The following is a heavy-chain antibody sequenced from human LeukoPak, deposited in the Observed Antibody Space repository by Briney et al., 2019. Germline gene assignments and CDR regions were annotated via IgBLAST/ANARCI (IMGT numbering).Heavy chain of an antibody. CDR2: ISSSGSTI. CDR1: GFTFSSYE. CDR3: AREPLRGEPFDY. J-gene: IGHJ4*02. D-gene: IGHD3-10*01. Sequence: GGSLRLSCAASGFTFSSYERNCVRQAPGRGREWGSYISSSGSTIYYADSVRVLCTICRDNAKNSLYLQMNSLRAEDTAVYYCAREPLRGEPFDYWGQGTLVTVSS. V-gene: IGHV3-48*03.